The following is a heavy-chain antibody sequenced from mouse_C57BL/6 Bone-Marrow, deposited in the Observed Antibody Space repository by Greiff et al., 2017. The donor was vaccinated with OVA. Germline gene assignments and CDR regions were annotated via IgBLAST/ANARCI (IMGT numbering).Heavy chain of an antibody. CDR2: IHPNSGST. Sequence: QVQLQQPGAELVKPGASVKLSCKASGYTFTSYWMHWVKQRPGQGLEWIGMIHPNSGSTNYNEKFKSKATLTVDESSSTAYMQLSSLTSEDSAVYYCAREGGGYSWFAYWGQGTLVTVSA. CDR1: GYTFTSYW. J-gene: IGHJ3*01. D-gene: IGHD2-3*01. V-gene: IGHV1-64*01. CDR3: AREGGGYSWFAY.